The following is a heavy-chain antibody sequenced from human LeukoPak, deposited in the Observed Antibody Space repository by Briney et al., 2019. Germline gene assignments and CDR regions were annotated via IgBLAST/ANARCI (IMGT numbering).Heavy chain of an antibody. V-gene: IGHV3-7*01. Sequence: GGSLRLSCAVSGFTLNSHWMSWVRQAPGKGLEWVANINQDGSAKYYVDSVRGRFTISRDNAKNSMYLQMNSLRAEDTAVYYCARDDYYDSSGSSLGGQGTLVTVSS. D-gene: IGHD3-22*01. CDR3: ARDDYYDSSGSSL. CDR1: GFTLNSHW. J-gene: IGHJ4*02. CDR2: INQDGSAK.